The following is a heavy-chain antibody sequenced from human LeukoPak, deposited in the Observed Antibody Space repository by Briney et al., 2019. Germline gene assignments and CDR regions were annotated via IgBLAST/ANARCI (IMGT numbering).Heavy chain of an antibody. CDR2: INPDSGGT. Sequence: ASVKVSCKASGYTFTGYYMHWVRQAPGQGLEWMGWINPDSGGTNYAQKFQGRVTMTRDTSISTAYMELGRLRSDDTAVYYCARDASGYPSGYWGQGTLVTVSS. D-gene: IGHD5-12*01. J-gene: IGHJ4*02. V-gene: IGHV1-2*02. CDR3: ARDASGYPSGY. CDR1: GYTFTGYY.